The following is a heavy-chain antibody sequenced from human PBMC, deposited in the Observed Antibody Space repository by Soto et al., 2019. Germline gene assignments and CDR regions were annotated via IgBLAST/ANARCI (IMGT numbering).Heavy chain of an antibody. CDR2: ISSSGSTI. V-gene: IGHV3-11*01. J-gene: IGHJ4*02. CDR3: ARDLRYSSSWYVEFDY. CDR1: GFTFSDYY. D-gene: IGHD6-13*01. Sequence: QVQLVESGGGLVKPGGSLRLSCAASGFTFSDYYMSWIRQARGKGLEWVSYISSSGSTIYYADSVKGRFTISRDNAKNSLYLQMNSLRAEDTAVYYCARDLRYSSSWYVEFDYWGQGTLVTVSS.